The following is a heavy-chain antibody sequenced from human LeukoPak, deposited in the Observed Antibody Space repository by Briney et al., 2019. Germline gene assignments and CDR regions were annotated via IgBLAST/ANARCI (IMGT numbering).Heavy chain of an antibody. D-gene: IGHD2-2*01. Sequence: GGSLRLSCAASGFTFSSYAMHWVRQAPGKGLEYVSAISSNGGSTYYANSVKGRFTISRDNSKNTLYLQMGSLRAEDMAVYYCASNRYCSSTSCHQPFDYWGQGTLVTVSS. CDR3: ASNRYCSSTSCHQPFDY. V-gene: IGHV3-64*01. J-gene: IGHJ4*02. CDR2: ISSNGGST. CDR1: GFTFSSYA.